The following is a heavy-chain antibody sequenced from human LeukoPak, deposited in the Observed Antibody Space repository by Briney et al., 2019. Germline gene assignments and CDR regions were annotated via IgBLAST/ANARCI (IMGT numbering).Heavy chain of an antibody. CDR2: MNQDGSAK. CDR3: ATYTHWVAGDV. V-gene: IGHV3-7*01. Sequence: GGSLRLSCAASGFTFSDSWMSWVRQAPRKGLEWVANMNQDGSAKGYVDSVKGRFTISRDNARNSLYLQMSSLRPEDTAVYYCATYTHWVAGDVWGQGTTVTVSS. J-gene: IGHJ6*02. D-gene: IGHD3-16*01. CDR1: GFTFSDSW.